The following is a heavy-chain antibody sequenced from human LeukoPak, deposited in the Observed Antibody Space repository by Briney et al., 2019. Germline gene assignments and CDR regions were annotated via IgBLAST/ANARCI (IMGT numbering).Heavy chain of an antibody. Sequence: GGSLRLSCAASGFTVSSNYMSWVRQAPGKGLEWVANIKEDGSEKYGVDSEKGRFTISRDNAKNTLFLQMNSLRAEDTAMYYCAREYYYNSSGHGCSAYWGQGTLVTVSS. V-gene: IGHV3-7*01. CDR2: IKEDGSEK. D-gene: IGHD3-22*01. CDR1: GFTVSSNY. CDR3: AREYYYNSSGHGCSAY. J-gene: IGHJ4*02.